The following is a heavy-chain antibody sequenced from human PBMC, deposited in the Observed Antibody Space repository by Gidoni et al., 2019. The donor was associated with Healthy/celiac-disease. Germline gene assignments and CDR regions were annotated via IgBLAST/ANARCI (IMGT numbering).Heavy chain of an antibody. Sequence: EVQLVESGGGLVQPGGSLRLSCAASGFTFSSYWMSWVRQAPGKGLEWVANIKQDGSEKYYVDSVKGRFTISRDNAKNSLYLQMNSLRAEDTAVYYCAREYIVVVPAAIGPHWFDPWGQGTLVTVSS. CDR3: AREYIVVVPAAIGPHWFDP. V-gene: IGHV3-7*03. D-gene: IGHD2-2*02. CDR2: IKQDGSEK. CDR1: GFTFSSYW. J-gene: IGHJ5*02.